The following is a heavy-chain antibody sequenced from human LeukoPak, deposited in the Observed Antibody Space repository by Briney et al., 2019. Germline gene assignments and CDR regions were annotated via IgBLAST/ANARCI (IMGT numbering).Heavy chain of an antibody. CDR2: INANSGGT. J-gene: IGHJ4*02. V-gene: IGHV1-2*02. CDR1: GYTFTDYY. Sequence: ASVKVSCKASGYTFTDYYMNWVRQAPGQGLEWMGWINANSGGTNYAQKFQGRVTMTRDTSISTAYMELSRLRSDDTAVYYCARSSRYDIWTGYPYWGQGTLVTVSP. CDR3: ARSSRYDIWTGYPY. D-gene: IGHD3-9*01.